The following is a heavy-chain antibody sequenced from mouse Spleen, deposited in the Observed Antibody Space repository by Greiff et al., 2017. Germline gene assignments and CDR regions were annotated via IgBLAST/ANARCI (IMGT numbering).Heavy chain of an antibody. Sequence: VQVVESGAELVRPGASVKLSCKASGYTFTDYYINWVKQRPGQGLEWIARIYPGSGNTYYNEKFKGKATLTAEKSSSTAYMQLSSLTSEDSAVYFCARSGYRYDGAWFAYWGQGTLVTVSA. D-gene: IGHD2-14*01. J-gene: IGHJ3*01. V-gene: IGHV1-76*01. CDR2: IYPGSGNT. CDR1: GYTFTDYY. CDR3: ARSGYRYDGAWFAY.